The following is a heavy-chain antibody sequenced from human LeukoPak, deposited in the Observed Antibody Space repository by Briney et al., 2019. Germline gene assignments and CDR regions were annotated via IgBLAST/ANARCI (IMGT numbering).Heavy chain of an antibody. Sequence: ASVKVSCKASGYTFTSYGISWVRQAPGQGLEWMGWISAYNGNTNYAQKLQGRVTMTTDTSTSTAYMELRSLRSDDTAVYYCAKDVIKGSPLWVDYFDYWGQGTLVTVSS. D-gene: IGHD5-18*01. CDR1: GYTFTSYG. CDR3: AKDVIKGSPLWVDYFDY. CDR2: ISAYNGNT. J-gene: IGHJ4*02. V-gene: IGHV1-18*01.